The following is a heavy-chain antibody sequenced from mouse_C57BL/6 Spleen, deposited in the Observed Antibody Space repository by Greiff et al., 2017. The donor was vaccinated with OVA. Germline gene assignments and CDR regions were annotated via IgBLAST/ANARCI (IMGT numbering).Heavy chain of an antibody. CDR3: ARWGSSYKYYYAMDY. D-gene: IGHD1-1*01. CDR2: IHPNSGST. J-gene: IGHJ4*01. V-gene: IGHV1-64*01. CDR1: GYTFTSYW. Sequence: VQLQQPGAELVKPGASVKLSCKASGYTFTSYWMHWVKQRPGQGLEWIGMIHPNSGSTNYNEKFKSKATLTVDKSSSTAYMQLSSLTSEDSAVYYCARWGSSYKYYYAMDYWGQGTSVTVSS.